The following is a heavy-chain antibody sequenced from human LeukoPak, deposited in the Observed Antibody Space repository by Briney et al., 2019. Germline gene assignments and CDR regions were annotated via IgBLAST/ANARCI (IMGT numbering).Heavy chain of an antibody. V-gene: IGHV3-33*03. CDR1: GFMFSSSV. CDR2: IWHDGTDI. D-gene: IGHD3-10*01. Sequence: PGRSLRLSCAASGFMFSSSVMHWVRQAPGKGLEWVALIWHDGTDIYYTESVKGRFTISRDNSKNPLSLQMDSLRTEDTVVYYCVKAHLVRGVMDSWGQGTLVTVSS. CDR3: VKAHLVRGVMDS. J-gene: IGHJ5*01.